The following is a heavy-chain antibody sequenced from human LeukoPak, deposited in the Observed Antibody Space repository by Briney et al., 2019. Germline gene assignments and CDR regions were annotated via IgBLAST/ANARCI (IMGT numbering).Heavy chain of an antibody. V-gene: IGHV3-11*03. CDR1: GFTFSDYY. D-gene: IGHD2-2*01. J-gene: IGHJ4*02. Sequence: KPGGSLRLSCAASGFTFSDYYMSWIRQAPGKGLEWVSYISGSSTHTHYADSVKGRFTISRDNAKKSLYLQMNSLRAEDTAVYYCATPGLLGYCSSAICAPPGYWGQGTLVTVSS. CDR3: ATPGLLGYCSSAICAPPGY. CDR2: ISGSSTHT.